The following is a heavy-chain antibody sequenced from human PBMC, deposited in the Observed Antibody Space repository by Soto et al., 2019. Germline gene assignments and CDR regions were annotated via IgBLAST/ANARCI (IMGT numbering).Heavy chain of an antibody. V-gene: IGHV3-33*01. J-gene: IGHJ3*02. Sequence: QVQLVESGGGVVQPGGSLRLSCATSGITLSSHGMHWVRQAPGKGLEWVAIMWYDGTTQYYADPVKGRFTISRDSSKNILYLQMNNLRVEDTAVYYCARDYYAFDIWGQGTMVTVSS. CDR1: GITLSSHG. CDR2: MWYDGTTQ. CDR3: ARDYYAFDI. D-gene: IGHD1-26*01.